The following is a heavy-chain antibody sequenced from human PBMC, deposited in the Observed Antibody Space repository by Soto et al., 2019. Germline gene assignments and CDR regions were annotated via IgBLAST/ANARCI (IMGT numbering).Heavy chain of an antibody. CDR3: AREGITMVRGVKGGLPYYYYYGMDV. J-gene: IGHJ6*02. CDR1: GYTFTSYA. V-gene: IGHV1-3*01. Sequence: ASVKVSCKASGYTFTSYAMHWVRQAPGQRLEWMGWINAGNGNTKYSQKFQGRVTITRDTSASTAYMELSSLRSEDTAVYYCAREGITMVRGVKGGLPYYYYYGMDVWGQGTTVTVSS. CDR2: INAGNGNT. D-gene: IGHD3-10*01.